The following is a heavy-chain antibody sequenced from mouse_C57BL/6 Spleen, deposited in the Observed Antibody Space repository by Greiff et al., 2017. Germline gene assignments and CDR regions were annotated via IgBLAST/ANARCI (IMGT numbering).Heavy chain of an antibody. D-gene: IGHD1-1*01. CDR1: GYTFTDYY. Sequence: EVQLQQSGPELVKPGASVKISCKASGYTFTDYYMNWVKQSHGKSLEWIGDINPNNGGTSYNQKFKGKATLTVDKSSSTAYMELRSLTSEDSAVYYCARVLRYPHWYFDVWGTGTTVTVSS. V-gene: IGHV1-26*01. CDR3: ARVLRYPHWYFDV. CDR2: INPNNGGT. J-gene: IGHJ1*03.